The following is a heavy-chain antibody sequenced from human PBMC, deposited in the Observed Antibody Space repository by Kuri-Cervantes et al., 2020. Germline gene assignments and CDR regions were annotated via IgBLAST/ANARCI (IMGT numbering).Heavy chain of an antibody. Sequence: SQTLSLTCAVYGGSFTGYYWSWIRQPPGKGLEWIGEINHSGSTNYNPSLKSRVTISVDTSKNQFSLKLSSVTAADTAVYYCARVRGYRYGPFDYWGQGTLVTVSS. J-gene: IGHJ4*02. CDR2: INHSGST. V-gene: IGHV4-34*01. D-gene: IGHD5-18*01. CDR1: GGSFTGYY. CDR3: ARVRGYRYGPFDY.